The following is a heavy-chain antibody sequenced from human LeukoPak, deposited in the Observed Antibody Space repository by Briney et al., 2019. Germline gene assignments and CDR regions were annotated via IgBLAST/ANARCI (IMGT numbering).Heavy chain of an antibody. Sequence: GGSLRLSCAASGFTFSSYSMNWVRQAPGKGLEWVSSISSSSSYIYYADSVKGRFTISRDNAKNSLYLQMNSLRAEDTAVYYCARLRDGYNLGAFDIWGQGTMVTVSS. V-gene: IGHV3-21*01. CDR2: ISSSSSYI. J-gene: IGHJ3*02. CDR1: GFTFSSYS. D-gene: IGHD5-24*01. CDR3: ARLRDGYNLGAFDI.